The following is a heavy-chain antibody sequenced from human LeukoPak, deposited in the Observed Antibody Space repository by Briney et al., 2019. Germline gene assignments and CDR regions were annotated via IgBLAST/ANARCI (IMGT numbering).Heavy chain of an antibody. Sequence: ASVKVSCKASGYTFDTYGISWVRQAPGQGLERMGWISGFNTKTNTAQKFQGRLTMTRDKSTTTAYMELTSLRSDDTAVYYCARDQVWSGAPIPIDYWGQGTLVTVSS. CDR2: ISGFNTKT. D-gene: IGHD3/OR15-3a*01. V-gene: IGHV1-18*04. CDR1: GYTFDTYG. CDR3: ARDQVWSGAPIPIDY. J-gene: IGHJ4*02.